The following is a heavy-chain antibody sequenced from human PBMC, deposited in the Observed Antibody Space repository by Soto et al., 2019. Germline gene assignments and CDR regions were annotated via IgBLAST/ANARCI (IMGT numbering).Heavy chain of an antibody. CDR1: SGSFSGYY. CDR2: INHSGST. D-gene: IGHD3-9*01. CDR3: ARGHILTGSVINWFDP. Sequence: SETLSLTCAVYSGSFSGYYWSWIRQPPEKGLEWIGEINHSGSTNYNPSLKSRVTISADTSRTQFSLKLSSVTAADTAVYYCARGHILTGSVINWFDPWGQGTLVTVSS. J-gene: IGHJ5*02. V-gene: IGHV4-34*01.